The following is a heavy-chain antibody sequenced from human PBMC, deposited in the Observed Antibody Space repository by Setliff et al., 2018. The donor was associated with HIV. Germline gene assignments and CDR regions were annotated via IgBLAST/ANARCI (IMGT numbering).Heavy chain of an antibody. V-gene: IGHV4-34*01. J-gene: IGHJ3*01. CDR2: INHSGST. D-gene: IGHD3-10*01. CDR3: ARRSVSHGNGFDL. Sequence: SETLSLTCAVYGGSFSGYYWSWIRQPPGKGLEWIGEINHSGSTNYNPSLKSRVTISVDASERHFSLRMTSTTAADTAIYYCARRSVSHGNGFDLWGQGTLVTVSS. CDR1: GGSFSGYY.